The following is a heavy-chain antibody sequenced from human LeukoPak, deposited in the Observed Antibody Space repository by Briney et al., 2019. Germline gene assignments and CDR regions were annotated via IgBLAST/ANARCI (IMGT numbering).Heavy chain of an antibody. Sequence: SETLSFTCTVSGGSISSYYWSWIRQPPGKGLEWIGYIFYSGSTYYNPSLKSRVTISVDTSKNQFSLKLSSVTAADTAVYYCARDGYSSSWYYYYYYMDVWGKGTTVTVSS. V-gene: IGHV4-59*12. D-gene: IGHD6-13*01. CDR3: ARDGYSSSWYYYYYYMDV. CDR2: IFYSGST. J-gene: IGHJ6*03. CDR1: GGSISSYY.